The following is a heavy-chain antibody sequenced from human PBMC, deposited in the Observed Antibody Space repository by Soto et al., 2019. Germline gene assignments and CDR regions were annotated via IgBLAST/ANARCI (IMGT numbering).Heavy chain of an antibody. D-gene: IGHD6-19*01. Sequence: QVQLVESGGGVVQPGRSLRLSCAASGFTFSSYGMHWVRQAPGKGLEWVAVISYDGSNKYYADSVKGRFTISRDNSKNTLYLQMNSLRAEDTAVHYCAKLSIAVAGTVDYWGQGTLVTVSS. V-gene: IGHV3-30*18. CDR2: ISYDGSNK. J-gene: IGHJ4*02. CDR3: AKLSIAVAGTVDY. CDR1: GFTFSSYG.